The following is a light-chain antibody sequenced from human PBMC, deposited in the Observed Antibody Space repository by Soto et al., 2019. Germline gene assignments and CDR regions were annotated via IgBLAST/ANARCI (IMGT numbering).Light chain of an antibody. J-gene: IGKJ1*01. CDR2: DAS. CDR1: QSISSTY. Sequence: EIVLTRSGAAVDLCPRESATLSCRASQSISSTYLTWYHQRPGQAPRLLIYDASSRAAGIPDRFSGSGSGTDFTLTINRLEPEDFAVYYCQQYGGSTRTFGQGTKVDIK. V-gene: IGKV3-20*01. CDR3: QQYGGSTRT.